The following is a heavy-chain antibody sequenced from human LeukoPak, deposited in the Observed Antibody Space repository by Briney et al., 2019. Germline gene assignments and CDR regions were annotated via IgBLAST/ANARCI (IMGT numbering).Heavy chain of an antibody. CDR3: ARCLWLRFDAFDI. V-gene: IGHV5-51*01. Sequence: GESLKISCKGSGYSFTSCWIGWVRQMPGKGLEWMGIIYPGDSDTRYSPSFQGQVTISADKSISTAYLQWSSLKASDTAMYYCARCLWLRFDAFDIWGQGTMVTVSS. D-gene: IGHD5-12*01. CDR1: GYSFTSCW. CDR2: IYPGDSDT. J-gene: IGHJ3*02.